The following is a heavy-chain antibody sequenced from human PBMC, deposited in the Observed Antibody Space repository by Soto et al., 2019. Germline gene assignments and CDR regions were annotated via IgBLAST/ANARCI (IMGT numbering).Heavy chain of an antibody. J-gene: IGHJ5*02. CDR2: IIPLFGTT. D-gene: IGHD3-9*01. CDR3: ARSGEAYYDVLTGYYKGSWFDP. CDR1: GGSFSYYA. Sequence: QVQLVQSGAEVRRTGSSVKVSCKASGGSFSYYAFSWVRQGPGQGLEWMGGIIPLFGTTKYAQTFQGRVTITADESTKIGYVELSSLRSEDTAVYYCARSGEAYYDVLTGYYKGSWFDPWGQGTLVTVSS. V-gene: IGHV1-69*01.